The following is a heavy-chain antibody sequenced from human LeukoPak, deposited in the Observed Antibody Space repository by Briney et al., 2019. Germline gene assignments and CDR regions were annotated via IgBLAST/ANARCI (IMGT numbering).Heavy chain of an antibody. Sequence: PGRSLRLSCAASRFTFSSYGMHWVRQAPGKGLEWVAVISYDGTSKYYADSVKGRFTISRDNSKNTLYLQMNSLRAEDTAVYYCARGWIQLWLAFDYWGQGTLVTVSS. CDR1: RFTFSSYG. D-gene: IGHD5-18*01. V-gene: IGHV3-30*03. J-gene: IGHJ4*02. CDR2: ISYDGTSK. CDR3: ARGWIQLWLAFDY.